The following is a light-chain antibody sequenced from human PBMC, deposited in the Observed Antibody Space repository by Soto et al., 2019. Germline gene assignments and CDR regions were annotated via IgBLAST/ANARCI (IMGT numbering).Light chain of an antibody. V-gene: IGLV1-51*01. J-gene: IGLJ2*01. Sequence: QSVLTQPPSVSAAPGQKVTFSCSGSSSNIGNNYVSWYQQLPGTAPKLLIYDNNKRPSGIPDRFSGSKSGTSATLGITGLQTGDEADYCCGTWDSSLSAGVFGGGTKLTVL. CDR2: DNN. CDR3: GTWDSSLSAGV. CDR1: SSNIGNNY.